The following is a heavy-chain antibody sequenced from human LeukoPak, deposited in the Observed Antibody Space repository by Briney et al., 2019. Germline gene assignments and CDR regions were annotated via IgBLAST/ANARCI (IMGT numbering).Heavy chain of an antibody. D-gene: IGHD3-16*01. Sequence: GGSLRLSCAASGFTFSSYAMSWVRQAPGKGLEWVSDICGSDRTYYTDPVKCRFTITRHNSKNTPYRQRNSLRADDTAVYFFASGYYFDYWGEGTLVTVSS. J-gene: IGHJ4*02. CDR2: ICGSDRT. CDR3: ASGYYFDY. CDR1: GFTFSSYA. V-gene: IGHV3-23*01.